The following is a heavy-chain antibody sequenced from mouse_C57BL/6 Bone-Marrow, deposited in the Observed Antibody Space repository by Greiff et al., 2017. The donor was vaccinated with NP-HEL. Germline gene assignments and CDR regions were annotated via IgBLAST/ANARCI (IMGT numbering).Heavy chain of an antibody. Sequence: VKLQESGAELVKPGASVKISCKASGYAFSSYWMNWVKQRPGKGLEWIGQIYPGDGDTNYNGQLKGKATLTADKSSSTAYMQLSSLTSEDAAVYFCARSGHYYGSSHWYFDVWGTGTTVTVSS. CDR3: ARSGHYYGSSHWYFDV. CDR1: GYAFSSYW. D-gene: IGHD1-1*01. CDR2: IYPGDGDT. V-gene: IGHV1-80*01. J-gene: IGHJ1*03.